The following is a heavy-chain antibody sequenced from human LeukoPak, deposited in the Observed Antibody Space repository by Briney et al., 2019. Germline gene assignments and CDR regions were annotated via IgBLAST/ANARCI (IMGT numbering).Heavy chain of an antibody. Sequence: SETLSLTCTVSGASLSSDDYYWSWVRQPAGKGLEWIGRIYTSGSTNYNPSLKSRVTISVDTSKNQFSLRLSSVTAADTAVYYCVRQFDYWGQGTLVTVSS. CDR1: GASLSSDDYY. J-gene: IGHJ4*02. CDR3: VRQFDY. CDR2: IYTSGST. V-gene: IGHV4-61*02.